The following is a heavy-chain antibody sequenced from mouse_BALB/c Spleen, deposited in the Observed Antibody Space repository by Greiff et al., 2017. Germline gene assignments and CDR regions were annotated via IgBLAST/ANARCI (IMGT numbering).Heavy chain of an antibody. V-gene: IGHV2-4-1*01. Sequence: VKLMESGPGLVQPSQSLSITCTVSGFSLTSYGVHWVRQSPGKGLEWLGVIWSGGSTDYNAAFISRLSISKDNSKSQVFFKMNSLQADDTAIYYCARKGDTTVGGFAYWGQGTLVTVSA. CDR3: ARKGDTTVGGFAY. J-gene: IGHJ3*01. CDR1: GFSLTSYG. D-gene: IGHD1-1*01. CDR2: IWSGGST.